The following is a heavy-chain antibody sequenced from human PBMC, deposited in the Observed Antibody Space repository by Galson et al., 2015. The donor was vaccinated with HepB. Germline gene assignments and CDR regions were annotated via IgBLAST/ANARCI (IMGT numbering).Heavy chain of an antibody. CDR3: ARVLAVAGWYYFDY. D-gene: IGHD6-19*01. V-gene: IGHV1-3*01. J-gene: IGHJ4*02. CDR1: GYTFTSYA. Sequence: SVKVSCKASGYTFTSYAMHWVRQAPGQRLEWMGWINAGNGNTKYSQKFQGRVTITRDTSASTAYMELSSLRSEDTAVYYCARVLAVAGWYYFDYWGQGTLVTVSS. CDR2: INAGNGNT.